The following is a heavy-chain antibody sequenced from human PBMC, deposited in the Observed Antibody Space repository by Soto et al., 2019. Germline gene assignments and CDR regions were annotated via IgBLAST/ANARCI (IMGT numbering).Heavy chain of an antibody. D-gene: IGHD2-15*01. V-gene: IGHV3-23*01. CDR3: AKDTRVVVAATPDY. Sequence: PGASLRLSCAASGFTFSSYAMNWVRQAPGKGLEWVSSISGSGDSTYYAESVKGRFTISRDNSKNTLYLQMNSLRAEDTAVYYCAKDTRVVVAATPDYWGQGTLVTVSS. J-gene: IGHJ4*02. CDR2: ISGSGDST. CDR1: GFTFSSYA.